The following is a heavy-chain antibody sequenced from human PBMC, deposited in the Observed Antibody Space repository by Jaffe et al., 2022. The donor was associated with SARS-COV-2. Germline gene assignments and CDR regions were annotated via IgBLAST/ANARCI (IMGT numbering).Heavy chain of an antibody. V-gene: IGHV4-59*01. J-gene: IGHJ3*02. D-gene: IGHD3-22*01. Sequence: QVQLQESGPGLVKPSETLSLTCTVSGGSISSYYWSWIRQPPGKGLEWIGYIYYSGSTNYNPSLKSRVTISVDTSKNQFSLKLSSVTAADTAVYYCARAKDYYDSSGYYYYRAFDIWGQGTMVTVSS. CDR2: IYYSGST. CDR3: ARAKDYYDSSGYYYYRAFDI. CDR1: GGSISSYY.